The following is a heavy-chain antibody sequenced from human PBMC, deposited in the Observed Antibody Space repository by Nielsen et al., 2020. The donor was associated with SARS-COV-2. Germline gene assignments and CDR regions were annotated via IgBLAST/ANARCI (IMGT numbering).Heavy chain of an antibody. CDR3: ARVDGHCSGGSCYSGVY. V-gene: IGHV1-2*06. J-gene: IGHJ4*02. CDR2: VNPISGDT. D-gene: IGHD2-15*01. Sequence: ASVKVSCKASGYTFTGYYMHWVRQASGQGLEWLGRVNPISGDTNYAQNFQGRVTMTRDTSISTAYMELNRLRSEDTAVYYCARVDGHCSGGSCYSGVYWGQGTLVTVSS. CDR1: GYTFTGYY.